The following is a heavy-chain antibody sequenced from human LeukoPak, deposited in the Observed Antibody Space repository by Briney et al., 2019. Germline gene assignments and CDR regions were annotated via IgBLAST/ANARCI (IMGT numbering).Heavy chain of an antibody. CDR2: ISTYNGNT. CDR1: GYTFTGYY. V-gene: IGHV1/OR15-2*02. CDR3: ARDKEAYYYDSSGYPPRGHAFDI. J-gene: IGHJ3*02. Sequence: ASVNVSCKASGYTFTGYYMHGVRQAPGQGREGMGWISTYNGNTNYAQKLQGRVTMTRDMSTSTVYMALSSLRSEDTAVYYCARDKEAYYYDSSGYPPRGHAFDIWGQGTMVTVSS. D-gene: IGHD3-22*01.